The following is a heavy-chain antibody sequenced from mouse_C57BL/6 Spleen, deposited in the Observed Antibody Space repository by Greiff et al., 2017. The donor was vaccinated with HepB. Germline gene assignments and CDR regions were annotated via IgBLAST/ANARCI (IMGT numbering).Heavy chain of an antibody. CDR1: GYTFTSYW. CDR2: IDPSDSYT. D-gene: IGHD1-1*01. Sequence: QVQLKQPGAELVRPGPSVKLSCKASGYTFTSYWMHWVKQRPGQGLEWIGVIDPSDSYTNYNQKFKGKATLTVDTSSSTAYMQLSSLTSEDSAVYYCARCGNYFDYWGQGTTLTVSS. J-gene: IGHJ2*01. V-gene: IGHV1-59*01. CDR3: ARCGNYFDY.